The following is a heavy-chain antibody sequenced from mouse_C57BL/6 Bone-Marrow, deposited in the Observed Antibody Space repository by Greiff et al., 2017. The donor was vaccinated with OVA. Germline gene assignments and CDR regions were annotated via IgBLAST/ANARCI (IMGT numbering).Heavy chain of an antibody. CDR3: ARGGRNYAMDY. Sequence: QVHVKQPGAELVMPGASVKLSCKASGYTFTSYWMHWVKQRPGQGLEWIGEIDPSDSYTNYNQKFKGKSTLTVDKSSSTAYMQLSSLTSEDSAVYYCARGGRNYAMDYWGQGTSVTVSS. CDR2: IDPSDSYT. V-gene: IGHV1-69*01. J-gene: IGHJ4*01. CDR1: GYTFTSYW.